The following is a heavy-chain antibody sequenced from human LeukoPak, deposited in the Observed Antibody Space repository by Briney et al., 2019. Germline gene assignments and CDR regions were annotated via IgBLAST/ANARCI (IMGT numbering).Heavy chain of an antibody. D-gene: IGHD3-22*01. CDR3: ARVVTGYCDY. CDR1: GGSFSGYY. CDR2: INHSGST. J-gene: IGHJ4*02. V-gene: IGHV4-34*01. Sequence: SETLSLTCAVYGGSFSGYYWSWIRQPPGKGLEWIGGINHSGSTNYNPSLKSRVTISVDTSKNQFSLKLSSVTAADTAVYYCARVVTGYCDYWGQGTLVTVSS.